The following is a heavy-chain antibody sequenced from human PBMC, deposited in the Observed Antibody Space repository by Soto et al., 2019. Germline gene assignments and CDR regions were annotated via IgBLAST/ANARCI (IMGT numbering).Heavy chain of an antibody. J-gene: IGHJ3*01. Sequence: GESLKISCQASGYNFSTYWIGWVRHMPGRRLECMGIIYPGDSDTRYSPTFEGRVTISADRSISTAYLQWRSLKASDSAMYYCARIYYDDSGFYYGDSFDFWGQGTMVTVS. CDR1: GYNFSTYW. CDR3: ARIYYDDSGFYYGDSFDF. CDR2: IYPGDSDT. D-gene: IGHD3-22*01. V-gene: IGHV5-51*01.